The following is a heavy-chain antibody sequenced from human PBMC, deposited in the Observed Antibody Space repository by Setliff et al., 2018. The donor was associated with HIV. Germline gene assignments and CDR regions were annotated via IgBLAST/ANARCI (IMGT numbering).Heavy chain of an antibody. CDR2: INHSGST. V-gene: IGHV4-34*01. D-gene: IGHD3-22*01. Sequence: ETLSLTCAVYGGSLSGYYWSWIRQPPGKGLEWFGEINHSGSTNYNPSLKSRVTISVDTSKNQFSLNVSSVTAADTAVYYCARLGRAIDRGGYSLRFDYWGQGTLVTVSS. CDR1: GGSLSGYY. CDR3: ARLGRAIDRGGYSLRFDY. J-gene: IGHJ4*02.